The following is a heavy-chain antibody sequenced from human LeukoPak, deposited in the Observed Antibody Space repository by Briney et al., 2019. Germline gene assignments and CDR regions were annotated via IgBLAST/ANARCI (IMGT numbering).Heavy chain of an antibody. Sequence: ASVKVSCKASGYTFNKYGISWVRQAPGQGLEWMGWISAYNGNTNYAQNLQGRVTMTTDTSTSTAYMELRSLRSDDTAKYYCARASGGGYDFDYWGQGTLVTVSS. CDR3: ARASGGGYDFDY. J-gene: IGHJ4*02. D-gene: IGHD5-12*01. V-gene: IGHV1-18*01. CDR1: GYTFNKYG. CDR2: ISAYNGNT.